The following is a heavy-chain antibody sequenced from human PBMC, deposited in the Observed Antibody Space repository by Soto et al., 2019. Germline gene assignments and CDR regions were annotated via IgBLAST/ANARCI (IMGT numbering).Heavy chain of an antibody. J-gene: IGHJ5*02. CDR1: GTSMSGHF. D-gene: IGHD3-10*01. CDR2: GYYSGST. Sequence: PSETLSLTCTVSGTSMSGHFWSWMRQPPGKGLEWIGYGYYSGSTLYNPSLKSRVTISLDTSKNHFSLRLGSVTSADTAVYYCARGVYLSLVRTGWFDPWGQGTLVTVSS. V-gene: IGHV4-59*11. CDR3: ARGVYLSLVRTGWFDP.